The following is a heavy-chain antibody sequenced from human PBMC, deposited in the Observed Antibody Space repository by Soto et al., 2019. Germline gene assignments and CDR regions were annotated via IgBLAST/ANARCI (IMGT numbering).Heavy chain of an antibody. Sequence: XGALRLSCSVAGFTFSSSEMYWVRQAPGKGLEWISYIHPSGQPIFYADSVKGRFTISRDNANNSVFLQMNSLRAEDTAVYYCARRASRWGHGTMATVSS. CDR2: IHPSGQPI. V-gene: IGHV3-48*03. CDR1: GFTFSSSE. CDR3: ARRASR. D-gene: IGHD1-26*01. J-gene: IGHJ3*01.